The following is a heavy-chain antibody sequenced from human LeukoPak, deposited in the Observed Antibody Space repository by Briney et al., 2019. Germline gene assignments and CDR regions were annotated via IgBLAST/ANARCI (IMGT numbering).Heavy chain of an antibody. Sequence: SETLSLTCTVSGGSISNYYWAWIRQPPGKGLEWIGYIYDTGSTKYNPSLKSRLTISLHTSRNQFSLNLSSLTAADTAIYYCARVMNYPDAFDIWGQGRMVTVSS. J-gene: IGHJ3*02. CDR3: ARVMNYPDAFDI. D-gene: IGHD5-24*01. CDR2: IYDTGST. V-gene: IGHV4-59*01. CDR1: GGSISNYY.